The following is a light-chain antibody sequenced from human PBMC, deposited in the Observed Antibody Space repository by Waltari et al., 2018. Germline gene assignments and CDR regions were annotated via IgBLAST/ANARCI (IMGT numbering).Light chain of an antibody. J-gene: IGLJ1*01. CDR1: SSNIASRP. V-gene: IGLV1-44*01. CDR3: VAWDVSLSGYV. Sequence: QSVLTQPPSASGTPGQMVTISCSGSSSNIASRPVTLYPQFPGTTPKLLIHDSNQRPSGVPDRFSGSKSGTSASLAISGLQSEDEADYYCVAWDVSLSGYVFGTGTKVTVL. CDR2: DSN.